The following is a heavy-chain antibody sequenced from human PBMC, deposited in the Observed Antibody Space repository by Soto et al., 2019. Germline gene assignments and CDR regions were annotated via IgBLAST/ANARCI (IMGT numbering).Heavy chain of an antibody. J-gene: IGHJ4*02. CDR1: GGAISSSGYD. Sequence: XTLSLTCTVSGGAISSSGYDWGWIRQPPGKGLEWIGSIYYSGSTYYNPSLKSRVTISVDTSKKQFSLKLSSVTASDTAVYYCARRGGRYDSSGYYYYWGQGTLATVSS. CDR3: ARRGGRYDSSGYYYY. V-gene: IGHV4-39*01. D-gene: IGHD3-22*01. CDR2: IYYSGST.